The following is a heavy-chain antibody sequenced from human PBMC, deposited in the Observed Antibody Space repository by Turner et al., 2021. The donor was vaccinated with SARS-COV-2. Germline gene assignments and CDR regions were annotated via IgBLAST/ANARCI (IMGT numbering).Heavy chain of an antibody. V-gene: IGHV3-48*01. D-gene: IGHD3-10*01. CDR2: ISKSTSSI. J-gene: IGHJ6*02. Sequence: EVLLVESRVGLVQTGGSLRLSVAASGFTFSSYSMNWVRQAPGKCLGWVSFISKSTSSICYAVSVRGRFTISRDNAENSLYLQMNSLRAEDTAVYYCAREITASTYAMDVWGQGTTVTVSS. CDR1: GFTFSSYS. CDR3: AREITASTYAMDV.